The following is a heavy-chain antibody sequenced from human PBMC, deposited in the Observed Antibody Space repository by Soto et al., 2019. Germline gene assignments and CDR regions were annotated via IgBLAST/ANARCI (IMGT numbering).Heavy chain of an antibody. CDR2: IIPIFGTA. D-gene: IGHD2-15*01. CDR3: AREVKVVVAANGAFDI. J-gene: IGHJ3*02. Sequence: ASGKVSCKASGGTFSSYAISWLRQAPGQGLEWMGGIIPIFGTANYAQKFQGRVTITADESTSTAYMELSSLRSEDTAVYYCAREVKVVVAANGAFDIWRQGTMDTVSS. V-gene: IGHV1-69*13. CDR1: GGTFSSYA.